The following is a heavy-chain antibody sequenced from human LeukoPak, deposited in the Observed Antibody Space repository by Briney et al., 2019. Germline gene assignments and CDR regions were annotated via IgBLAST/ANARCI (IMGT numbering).Heavy chain of an antibody. V-gene: IGHV3-23*01. CDR3: AKSNSSSWYYDAFDI. CDR2: ISGSGGGT. CDR1: GFTFSSYA. J-gene: IGHJ3*02. Sequence: GGSLRLSCAASGFTFSSYAMSWVRQAPGKGLEWVSAISGSGGGTYYADSVKGRFTISRDNSKNTLYLQMNSLRAEDTAVYYCAKSNSSSWYYDAFDIWGQGTMVTVSS. D-gene: IGHD6-13*01.